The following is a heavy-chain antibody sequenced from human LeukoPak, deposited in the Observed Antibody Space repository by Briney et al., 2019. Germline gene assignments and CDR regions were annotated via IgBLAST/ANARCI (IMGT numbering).Heavy chain of an antibody. Sequence: GESLKMSRKGSGDSFTGYWLAWVHKMPGKGLDGMGLLTPGDSDTRYSPSFQGQVTISVDKSISTAYLQWSSLKASDTAMYYCASPRVGATAFDIWGQGTLVTVSS. CDR1: GDSFTGYW. V-gene: IGHV5-51*07. D-gene: IGHD1-26*01. CDR3: ASPRVGATAFDI. CDR2: LTPGDSDT. J-gene: IGHJ3*02.